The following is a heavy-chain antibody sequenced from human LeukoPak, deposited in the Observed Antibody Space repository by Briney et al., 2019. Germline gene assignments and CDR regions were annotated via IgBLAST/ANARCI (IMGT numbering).Heavy chain of an antibody. V-gene: IGHV4-59*01. CDR3: ARATTVTSYNWFDP. D-gene: IGHD4-11*01. CDR2: IYDSGST. Sequence: SETLSLTCTVSGGSISTYYWSWIRQPPGKGLEWIGYIYDSGSTNYNPSLSSRVTISLDTSKKQVSLKLSSTTAADTAVYYCARATTVTSYNWFDPWGQGTLVTVSS. J-gene: IGHJ5*02. CDR1: GGSISTYY.